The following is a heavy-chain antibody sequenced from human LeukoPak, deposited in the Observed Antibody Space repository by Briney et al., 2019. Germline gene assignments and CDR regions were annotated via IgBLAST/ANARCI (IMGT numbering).Heavy chain of an antibody. CDR3: ARGLAAAGHLRGMDV. CDR2: IYYSGST. CDR1: GGSISSGDYY. J-gene: IGHJ6*02. V-gene: IGHV4-30-4*02. D-gene: IGHD6-13*01. Sequence: SETLSLTCTVSGGSISSGDYYWSWIRQPPGKGLEWIGYIYYSGSTYYNPSLKSRVTISVDTSKNQFSLKLSSVTAADTAVYYCARGLAAAGHLRGMDVWGQGTTVTVSS.